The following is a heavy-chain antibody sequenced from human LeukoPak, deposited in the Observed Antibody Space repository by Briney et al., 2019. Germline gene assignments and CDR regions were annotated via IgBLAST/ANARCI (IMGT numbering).Heavy chain of an antibody. V-gene: IGHV4-39*07. CDR2: ITHDGRI. CDR1: GGSISSSSYY. J-gene: IGHJ4*02. D-gene: IGHD4-17*01. CDR3: ATIYGDYSDFDS. Sequence: PSETLSLTCTVSGGSISSSSYYWGWIRQPPGKGLEWIGEITHDGRINHNPSLKSRVTISVDRSMNQFSLKLSSVTVADTAVYYCATIYGDYSDFDSWGQGTLVTVSS.